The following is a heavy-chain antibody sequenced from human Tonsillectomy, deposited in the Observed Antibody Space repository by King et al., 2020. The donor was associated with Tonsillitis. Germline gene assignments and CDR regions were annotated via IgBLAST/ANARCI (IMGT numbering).Heavy chain of an antibody. D-gene: IGHD2-21*01. CDR2: INARGTTT. CDR1: GFTFSNYA. CDR3: AKDSPSASGGDRLYYFDY. Sequence: VQLVQSGGNLVQPGDSLRLSCAASGFTFSNYAISWVRQAPGKGLEWVSAINARGTTTYYSDSVRGRFTISRDNSRNTVSLQVNSLRAEDTAVYFCAKDSPSASGGDRLYYFDYWGQGTLVTVSS. J-gene: IGHJ4*02. V-gene: IGHV3-23*04.